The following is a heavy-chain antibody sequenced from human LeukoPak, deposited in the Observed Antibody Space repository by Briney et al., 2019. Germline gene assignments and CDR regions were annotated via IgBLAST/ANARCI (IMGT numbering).Heavy chain of an antibody. D-gene: IGHD3-10*01. Sequence: GGSLRLSCAASGFTFSTYSMNWVRQAPGKGLEWVSYISSSSNTIYYADSVKGRFTISRDNAKNSLYLQMNSLRAEDTAVYYCARDPKLVYYYYGMDVWGQGTTVTVSS. CDR2: ISSSSNTI. J-gene: IGHJ6*02. CDR3: ARDPKLVYYYYGMDV. V-gene: IGHV3-48*01. CDR1: GFTFSTYS.